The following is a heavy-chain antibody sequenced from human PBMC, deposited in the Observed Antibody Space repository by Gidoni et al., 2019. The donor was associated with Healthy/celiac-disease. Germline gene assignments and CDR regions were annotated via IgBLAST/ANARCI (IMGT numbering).Heavy chain of an antibody. CDR2: ISGSGGRT. J-gene: IGHJ4*02. D-gene: IGHD6-19*01. V-gene: IGHV3-23*01. Sequence: EVQLLESGGGLVQPGGSLRLSCAASEFTFSRYAMSWVRQAPGKGLECVSAISGSGGRTYYADSVKGRFTISRDNSKNTLYLQMNSLRAEDTAVYYCVGQWPSMLDYWGQGTLVTVSS. CDR1: EFTFSRYA. CDR3: VGQWPSMLDY.